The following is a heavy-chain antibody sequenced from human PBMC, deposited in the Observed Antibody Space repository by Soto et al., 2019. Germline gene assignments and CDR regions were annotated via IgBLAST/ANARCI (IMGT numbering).Heavy chain of an antibody. V-gene: IGHV1-69*06. Sequence: GASVKVSCKASGGTFSSYAISGVRQAPGQGLEWMGGIIPIFGTANYAQKFQGRVTITADKSTSTAYMELSSLRSEDTAVDYCACGSWSGGRGHLGSSYYYYGLCVWGQGPTVAVSS. J-gene: IGHJ6*02. CDR1: GGTFSSYA. CDR3: ACGSWSGGRGHLGSSYYYYGLCV. D-gene: IGHD6-13*01. CDR2: IIPIFGTA.